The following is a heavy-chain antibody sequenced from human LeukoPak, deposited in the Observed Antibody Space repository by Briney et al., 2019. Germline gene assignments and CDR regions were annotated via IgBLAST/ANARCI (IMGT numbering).Heavy chain of an antibody. J-gene: IGHJ3*02. CDR3: ARGLYSSGYYYDAFDI. D-gene: IGHD3-22*01. CDR2: IYSGGST. CDR1: GFTFSSYS. Sequence: PGGSLRLSCAASGFTFSSYSMHWVRQAPGKGLEWVSLIYSGGSTHYTDSVKGRFNISRDNSKNTLYLQMNSLRAEDTAVYYCARGLYSSGYYYDAFDIWGQGTMVTVSS. V-gene: IGHV3-66*01.